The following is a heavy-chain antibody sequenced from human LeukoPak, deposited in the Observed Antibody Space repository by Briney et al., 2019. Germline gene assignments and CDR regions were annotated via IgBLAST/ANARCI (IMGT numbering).Heavy chain of an antibody. CDR2: IYHSGSI. CDR3: ARGYYDSSGCYWNYFDY. D-gene: IGHD3-22*01. J-gene: IGHJ4*02. Sequence: PSETLSLTCAVSGYSISSGYYWGWIRQPPGKGLEWIGSIYHSGSIYYNPSLKSRVTIPVDTSKNQFSLKLSSVTAADTAVYYCARGYYDSSGCYWNYFDYWGQGTLVTVSS. V-gene: IGHV4-38-2*01. CDR1: GYSISSGYY.